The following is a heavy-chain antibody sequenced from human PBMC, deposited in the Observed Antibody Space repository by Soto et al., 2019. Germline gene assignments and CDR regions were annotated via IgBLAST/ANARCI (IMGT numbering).Heavy chain of an antibody. D-gene: IGHD2-2*01. V-gene: IGHV4-30-2*01. CDR3: ARVPDR. Sequence: QLQLQESGSGLVKPSQTLSLTCAVSGGSISSGGYSWSWIRQPPGKGLEWIGYIYHSGSTYYNPSLKSRATRAGDRAKIPFSLKLSSVTAADTAVYYCARVPDRWGQGTLVTVSS. CDR1: GGSISSGGYS. J-gene: IGHJ5*02. CDR2: IYHSGST.